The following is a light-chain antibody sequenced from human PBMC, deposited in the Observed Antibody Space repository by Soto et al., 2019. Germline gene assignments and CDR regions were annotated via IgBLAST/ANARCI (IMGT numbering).Light chain of an antibody. Sequence: DIVMTQTPLSSPVTPGQPASISCRSRQSLVHRDGNTYLSWLHQRPRQPPRVLIYKISNRFSGVTDRFSGSGAGTEFTLEISRVEAGDGGVYYCMQATQFPYTFGQGTKLEIK. CDR3: MQATQFPYT. J-gene: IGKJ2*01. V-gene: IGKV2-24*01. CDR2: KIS. CDR1: QSLVHRDGNTY.